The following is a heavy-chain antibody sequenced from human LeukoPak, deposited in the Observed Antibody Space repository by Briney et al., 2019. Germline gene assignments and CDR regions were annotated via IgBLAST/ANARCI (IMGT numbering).Heavy chain of an antibody. CDR2: VIPSLGTA. Sequence: ASVKVSCKAFGGSFTTSAVSWVRQAPGQGLECLGGVIPSLGTANYPRKFRGGVTISVDDSTNTAYMELSSLRSDDTAVYYCLNAHPGGNNFSFDYWGPGTLVTVSS. D-gene: IGHD3-3*01. J-gene: IGHJ4*02. V-gene: IGHV1-69*13. CDR3: LNAHPGGNNFSFDY. CDR1: GGSFTTSA.